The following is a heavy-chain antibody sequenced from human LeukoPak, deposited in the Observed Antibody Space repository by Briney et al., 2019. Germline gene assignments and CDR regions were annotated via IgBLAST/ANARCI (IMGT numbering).Heavy chain of an antibody. V-gene: IGHV3-30*18. D-gene: IGHD2-15*01. Sequence: GGSLRLSCAASGFTFSSYGMHWVRQAPGKGLEWVAVISYDGSNKYYADSVKGRFTISRDNSKNTLYLQMSSLRAEDTAVYYCAKDHGYCSGGSCYYFDYWGQGTLVTVSS. CDR3: AKDHGYCSGGSCYYFDY. J-gene: IGHJ4*02. CDR2: ISYDGSNK. CDR1: GFTFSSYG.